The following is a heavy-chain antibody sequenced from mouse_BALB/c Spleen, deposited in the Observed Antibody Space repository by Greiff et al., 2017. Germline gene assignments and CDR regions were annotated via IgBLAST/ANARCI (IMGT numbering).Heavy chain of an antibody. CDR2: ISSGSSTI. J-gene: IGHJ4*01. CDR3: ARLDGYPYAMDD. Sequence: EVMLVESGGGLVQPGGSRKLSCAASGFTFSSFGMHWVRQAPEKGLEWVAYISSGSSTIYYADTVKGRFTISRDNPKNTLFLQMTSLRSEDTAMYYCARLDGYPYAMDDWGQGTSVTVSS. V-gene: IGHV5-17*02. CDR1: GFTFSSFG. D-gene: IGHD1-2*01.